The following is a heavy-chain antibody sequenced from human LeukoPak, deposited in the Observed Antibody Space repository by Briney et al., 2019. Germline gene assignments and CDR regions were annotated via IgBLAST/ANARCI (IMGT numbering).Heavy chain of an antibody. V-gene: IGHV1-2*02. CDR3: ASEPNGSGNPGNY. CDR2: INPNGDGT. Sequence: PRASVKVSCKASGYIFTGHYLHWVRQAPGQGLEWMGWINPNGDGTNYAQKFQGRVTMTRDTSISTAYMDLSRLRSDDTAIYYCASEPNGSGNPGNYWGQGTLVTVSS. J-gene: IGHJ4*02. CDR1: GYIFTGHY. D-gene: IGHD3-10*01.